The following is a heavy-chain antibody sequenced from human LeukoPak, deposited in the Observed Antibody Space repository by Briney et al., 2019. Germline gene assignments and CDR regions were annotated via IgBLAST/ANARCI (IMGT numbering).Heavy chain of an antibody. V-gene: IGHV3-11*05. Sequence: PGGSLRLSCAASGFTFSDYYMSWIRQAPGKGLEWLSYISCTTGYINYADSVKGRFTISRDNTENSLYLQMNSLRVDDTAVYYCARARAPDYDESGYFYGNQRLRGAPYYFDFWGQGALVTVSS. D-gene: IGHD3-22*01. CDR3: ARARAPDYDESGYFYGNQRLRGAPYYFDF. CDR2: ISCTTGYI. J-gene: IGHJ4*02. CDR1: GFTFSDYY.